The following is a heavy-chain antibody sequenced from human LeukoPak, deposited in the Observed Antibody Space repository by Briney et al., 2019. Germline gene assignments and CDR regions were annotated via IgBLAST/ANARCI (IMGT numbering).Heavy chain of an antibody. CDR3: ACFVIDYVWGSYQIDY. Sequence: PGRSLRLSCAASGITFSSYAMSWVRQAPGKGLEWVSTIVGRGGITYYADSVKGRFTISRDNAKNSLYLQMNSLRAEDTAVYYCACFVIDYVWGSYQIDYWGQGTLVTVSS. CDR1: GITFSSYA. V-gene: IGHV3-23*01. J-gene: IGHJ4*02. D-gene: IGHD3-16*02. CDR2: IVGRGGIT.